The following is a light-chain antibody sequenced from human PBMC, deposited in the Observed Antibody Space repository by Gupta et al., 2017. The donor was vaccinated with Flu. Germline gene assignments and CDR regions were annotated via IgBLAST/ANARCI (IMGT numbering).Light chain of an antibody. CDR3: AVGYDSRSGWV. CDR1: SSTIGSDY. CDR2: RNV. J-gene: IGLJ3*02. V-gene: IGLV1-47*01. Sequence: SMLTQPPSASGTRGQRVTIACSGSSSTIGSDYVSWFQPFPGTAPKLLIYRNVQRPSGVPDRFSGTKSGTSASLAISGLRSEDEADYFCAVGYDSRSGWVFGGGTKLTVL.